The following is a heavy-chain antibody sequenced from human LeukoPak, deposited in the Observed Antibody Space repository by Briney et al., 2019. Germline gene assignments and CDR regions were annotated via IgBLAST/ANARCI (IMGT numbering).Heavy chain of an antibody. V-gene: IGHV3-64*01. D-gene: IGHD6-13*01. CDR2: ITSNGCGT. Sequence: PGGSLRLSCAAPGFTFITYPMHWVRQAPGKGLEYVSSITSNGCGTYYANSVKGRFTISRDNSKNTLYLEMGSLRAEDMAVYCCAGGSSWYLDYWGQGTLVIVSA. J-gene: IGHJ4*02. CDR1: GFTFITYP. CDR3: AGGSSWYLDY.